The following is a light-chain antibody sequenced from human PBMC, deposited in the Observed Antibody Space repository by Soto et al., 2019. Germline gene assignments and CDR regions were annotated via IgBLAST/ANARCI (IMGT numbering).Light chain of an antibody. Sequence: QSVLTQPPSASGTPGQRVTISCSGSSSNIGSNTVHWYQQLPGTAPKLLIYSNNQRPLGVPDRFSGSKSGTSASLAISGLQSEDEADYYCATWDDSLNGWVFGGGTKLTVL. CDR2: SNN. V-gene: IGLV1-44*01. CDR3: ATWDDSLNGWV. CDR1: SSNIGSNT. J-gene: IGLJ3*02.